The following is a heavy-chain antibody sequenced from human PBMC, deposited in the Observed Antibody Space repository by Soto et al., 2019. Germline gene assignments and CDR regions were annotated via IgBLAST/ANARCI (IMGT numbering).Heavy chain of an antibody. CDR2: IKSKTDGGTT. J-gene: IGHJ4*02. CDR1: GFTFSNAW. Sequence: GSLRLSCAASGFTFSNAWMSWVRQAPGKGLEWVGRIKSKTDGGTTDYAAPVKGRFTISRDDSKNTLYLQMNSLKTEDTAVYYCITAFSGWYVDYWGQGTLVTVSS. CDR3: ITAFSGWYVDY. D-gene: IGHD6-19*01. V-gene: IGHV3-15*01.